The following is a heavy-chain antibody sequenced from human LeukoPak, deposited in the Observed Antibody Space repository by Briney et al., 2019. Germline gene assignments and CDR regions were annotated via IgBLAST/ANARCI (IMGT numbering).Heavy chain of an antibody. CDR1: GDSISSSSYH. Sequence: SETLSLTCTVSGDSISSSSYHWGWIRQPPGKGLEWIGSIYYSGSTYYNPSLKSRVTISVDKSKNQFSLKLSSVTAADTAVYYCASSQLVQGGFFDYWGQGTLVTVSS. CDR2: IYYSGST. CDR3: ASSQLVQGGFFDY. J-gene: IGHJ4*02. D-gene: IGHD6-6*01. V-gene: IGHV4-39*07.